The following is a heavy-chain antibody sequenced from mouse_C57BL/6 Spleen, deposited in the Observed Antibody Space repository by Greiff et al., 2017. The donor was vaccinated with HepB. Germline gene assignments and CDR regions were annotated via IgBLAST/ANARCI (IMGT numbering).Heavy chain of an antibody. D-gene: IGHD1-1*01. V-gene: IGHV5-17*01. J-gene: IGHJ4*01. CDR1: GFTFSDYG. CDR3: ARRGYGSSYAMDY. Sequence: VQLKESGGGLVKPGGSLKLSCAASGFTFSDYGMHWVRQAPEKGLEWVAYISSGSSTIYYADTVQGRFTISRDNAKNTLFLQLTSLRAEDTAMYYCARRGYGSSYAMDYWGQGTSVTVAS. CDR2: ISSGSSTI.